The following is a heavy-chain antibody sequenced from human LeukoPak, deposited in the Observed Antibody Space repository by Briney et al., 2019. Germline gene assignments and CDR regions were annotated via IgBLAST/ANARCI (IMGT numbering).Heavy chain of an antibody. V-gene: IGHV4-31*03. J-gene: IGHJ4*02. CDR1: GGSINTGGYY. CDR3: ARAERGDGYTWDY. Sequence: SETLSLTCTVSGGSINTGGYYWSWIRQHPGKGLEWIGYIYYSGSTYYNPSLKSRVTMSIDTSKNQSSLNLSSLTAADTAVYYCARAERGDGYTWDYWGQGTLVTVSP. CDR2: IYYSGST. D-gene: IGHD5-24*01.